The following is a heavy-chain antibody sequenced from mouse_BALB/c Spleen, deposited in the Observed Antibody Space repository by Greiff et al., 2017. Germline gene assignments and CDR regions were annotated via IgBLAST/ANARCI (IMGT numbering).Heavy chain of an antibody. Sequence: VQLQQSGTVLARPGASVKMSCKASGYTFTSYWMHWVKQRPGQGLEWIGAIYPGNSDTSYNQKFKGKAKLTAVTSTSTAYMELSSLTNEDSAVYYCTKASGSYWYFDVWGAGTTVTVAS. V-gene: IGHV1-5*01. J-gene: IGHJ1*01. CDR1: GYTFTSYW. CDR2: IYPGNSDT. D-gene: IGHD3-2*02. CDR3: TKASGSYWYFDV.